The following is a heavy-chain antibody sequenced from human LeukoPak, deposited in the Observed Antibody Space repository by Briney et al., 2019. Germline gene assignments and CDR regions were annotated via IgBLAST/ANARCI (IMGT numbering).Heavy chain of an antibody. V-gene: IGHV4-4*07. CDR3: ARAPAGCGGTCAFDY. D-gene: IGHD2-15*01. J-gene: IGHJ4*02. CDR2: IYSSGRT. CDR1: GVSISNSF. Sequence: SETLSLTCTVSGVSISNSFWSWIRQPAGKGLEWLGRIYSSGRTNYNPSLKSRVTMSLDTSKKQISLKLTSVTAADTAVYYCARAPAGCGGTCAFDYWGQGALVTVSS.